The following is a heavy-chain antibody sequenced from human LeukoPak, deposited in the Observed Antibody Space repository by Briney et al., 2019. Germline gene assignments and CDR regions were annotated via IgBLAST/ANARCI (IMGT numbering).Heavy chain of an antibody. Sequence: GGSLRLSCAASGFTFSSYGMNWVRQAPGKGLEWVSSISGTSAYIYYADSVKGRFTISRDNAKNSLYLQMNSLRDEDTAVYYCARAKRRDGYWAFFQHWGQGTLVTVSS. J-gene: IGHJ1*01. V-gene: IGHV3-21*01. CDR2: ISGTSAYI. CDR3: ARAKRRDGYWAFFQH. D-gene: IGHD5-24*01. CDR1: GFTFSSYG.